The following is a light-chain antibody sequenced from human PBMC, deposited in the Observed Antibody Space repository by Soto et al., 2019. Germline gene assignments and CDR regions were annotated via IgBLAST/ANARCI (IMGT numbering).Light chain of an antibody. CDR3: QRYGASSFT. J-gene: IGKJ2*01. V-gene: IGKV3-20*01. CDR1: QSVDSSY. Sequence: IVLTQSPGPLSLSPGERATLSCRASQSVDSSYLSWYQHKPGQAPRLLIYATSSRATGIPARFSGSGSGTDFTLTISRLEPEDFAVYYCQRYGASSFTFGQGTNLEIK. CDR2: ATS.